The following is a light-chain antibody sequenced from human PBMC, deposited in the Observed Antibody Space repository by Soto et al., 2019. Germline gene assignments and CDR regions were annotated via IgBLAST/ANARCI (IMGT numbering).Light chain of an antibody. CDR1: QDISSY. Sequence: DIQLTQSPSFLSASVGDRVTITCRASQDISSYLAWYQQKQGKAPKLLIYAASTLPSGAPSRFSGSRSGTDIALTISSLQPEDFATYYCQQHNNYHWTFGEGTKVDIK. J-gene: IGKJ1*01. V-gene: IGKV1-9*01. CDR3: QQHNNYHWT. CDR2: AAS.